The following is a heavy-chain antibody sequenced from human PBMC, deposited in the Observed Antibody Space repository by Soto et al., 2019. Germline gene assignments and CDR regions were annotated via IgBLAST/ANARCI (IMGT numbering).Heavy chain of an antibody. J-gene: IGHJ6*02. CDR3: ARGRRSVFLEALFYYYGMDV. CDR2: INHSGST. V-gene: IGHV4-34*01. D-gene: IGHD3-3*01. CDR1: GGSFSGYY. Sequence: SETLSLTCAVYGGSFSGYYWSWIRQPPGKGLEWIGEINHSGSTNYNPSLKSRVTISVDTSKNQFSLKLSSVTAADTAVYYCARGRRSVFLEALFYYYGMDVRGQGTTVTVSS.